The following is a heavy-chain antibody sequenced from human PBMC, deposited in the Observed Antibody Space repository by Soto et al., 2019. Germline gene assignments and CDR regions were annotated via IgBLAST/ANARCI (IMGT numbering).Heavy chain of an antibody. Sequence: ASVKVSCKASGYTFTGYYMHWVRQAPGQGLEWMGWINPNSGGTNYAQKFQGWVTMTRDTSISTAYMELSRLRSDDTAVYYCARDGTGYYDFWSGYYNVFDYWGQGTLVTVS. CDR1: GYTFTGYY. J-gene: IGHJ4*02. D-gene: IGHD3-3*01. V-gene: IGHV1-2*04. CDR3: ARDGTGYYDFWSGYYNVFDY. CDR2: INPNSGGT.